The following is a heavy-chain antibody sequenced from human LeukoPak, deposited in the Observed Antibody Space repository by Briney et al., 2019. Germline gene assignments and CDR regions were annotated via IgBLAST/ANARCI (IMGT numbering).Heavy chain of an antibody. Sequence: GGSLRLSCAASGFIFDDYSMHWVRQAPEKGLEWVSGISWNSDSKDYADSVKGRFTISRDNAKNSLFLQVNSLRTEDTALYYCARSVELVRGYFDLWGQGTLVTVSS. CDR1: GFIFDDYS. CDR2: ISWNSDSK. J-gene: IGHJ4*02. V-gene: IGHV3-9*01. CDR3: ARSVELVRGYFDL. D-gene: IGHD1-1*01.